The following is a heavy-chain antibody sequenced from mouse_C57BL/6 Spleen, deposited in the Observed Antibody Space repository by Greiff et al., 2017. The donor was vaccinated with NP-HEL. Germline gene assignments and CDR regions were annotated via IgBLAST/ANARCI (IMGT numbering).Heavy chain of an antibody. D-gene: IGHD2-4*01. Sequence: EVQLVESGPGLVKPSQSLSLTCSVTGYSITSGYYWNWIRQFPGNKLEWMGYISYDGSNNYNPSLKNRISITRDTSKNQFFLKLNSVTTEDTATYYCARDDYDGVYAMDYWGQGTSVTVSS. CDR1: GYSITSGYY. CDR3: ARDDYDGVYAMDY. CDR2: ISYDGSN. J-gene: IGHJ4*01. V-gene: IGHV3-6*01.